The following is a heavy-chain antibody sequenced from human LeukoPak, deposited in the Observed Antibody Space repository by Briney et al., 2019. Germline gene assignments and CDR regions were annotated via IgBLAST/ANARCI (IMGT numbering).Heavy chain of an antibody. Sequence: SETLSLTCAVYGGSFSGYYWSWIRQPPGKGLEWIGEINQSGSTNYNPSLKSRVAISVDTSKKQFSLKLSSATAADTAVYYCARLPGAAAGRLGYWGQGTLVTVSS. CDR2: INQSGST. V-gene: IGHV4-34*01. J-gene: IGHJ4*02. CDR3: ARLPGAAAGRLGY. D-gene: IGHD6-25*01. CDR1: GGSFSGYY.